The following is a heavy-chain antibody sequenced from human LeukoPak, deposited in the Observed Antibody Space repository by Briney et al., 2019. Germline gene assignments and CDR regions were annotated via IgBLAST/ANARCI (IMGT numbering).Heavy chain of an antibody. D-gene: IGHD6-6*01. CDR3: ARDILQSPSDI. CDR1: GGSISSYY. Sequence: SSETLSLTCTVSGGSISSYYWSWIRQPAGKGLEWIGRIYTSGSTNYNPSLKSRVTMSVDTSKNQFSLKLSSVTAADTAVYCCARDILQSPSDIWGQGTMVTVSS. CDR2: IYTSGST. J-gene: IGHJ3*02. V-gene: IGHV4-4*07.